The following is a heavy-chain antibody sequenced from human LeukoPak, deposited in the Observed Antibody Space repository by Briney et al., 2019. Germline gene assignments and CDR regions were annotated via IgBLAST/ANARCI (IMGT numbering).Heavy chain of an antibody. CDR3: ARGSSGSYCDN. CDR2: INPSGGYT. D-gene: IGHD1-26*01. V-gene: IGHV1-46*01. Sequence: ASVKLSCRASGYTFTAYYIHWVRQAPGRGLEWMGLINPSGGYTIYAQKFQDRVTITRDMSTTTVYMELSSLRSEDTALYYCARGSSGSYCDNWGQGTLVTVSS. J-gene: IGHJ4*02. CDR1: GYTFTAYY.